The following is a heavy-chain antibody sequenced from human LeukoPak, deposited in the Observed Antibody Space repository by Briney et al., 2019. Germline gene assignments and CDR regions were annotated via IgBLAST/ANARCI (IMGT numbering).Heavy chain of an antibody. J-gene: IGHJ4*02. CDR3: ARTGHSSGWYPYDY. CDR1: GFTFSNYA. CDR2: ISGSDGST. V-gene: IGHV3-23*01. Sequence: GGSLRLSCAASGFTFSNYAMSCVRQAPGKGLEWVSAISGSDGSTYYADSVRGRFTISRDNSKNTLYLQMNSLRAEDTAVYYCARTGHSSGWYPYDYWGQGTLVTVSP. D-gene: IGHD6-19*01.